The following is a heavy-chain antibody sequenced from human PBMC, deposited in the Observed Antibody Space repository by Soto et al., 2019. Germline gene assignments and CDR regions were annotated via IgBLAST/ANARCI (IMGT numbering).Heavy chain of an antibody. CDR1: GFTFDDYA. V-gene: IGHV3-9*01. Sequence: PVGSLRLSCAASGFTFDDYAMHWVRQAPGTGLEWVSGISWNSGSIGYADSVKGRFTISRDNAKNSLYLQMNSLRAEDTALYYCAKDLSSIVVVTAMNYYYGMDVWGQGTTVTVSS. CDR2: ISWNSGSI. CDR3: AKDLSSIVVVTAMNYYYGMDV. J-gene: IGHJ6*02. D-gene: IGHD2-21*02.